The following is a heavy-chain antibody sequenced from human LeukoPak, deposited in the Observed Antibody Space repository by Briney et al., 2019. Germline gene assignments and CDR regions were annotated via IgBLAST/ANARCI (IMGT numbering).Heavy chain of an antibody. J-gene: IGHJ4*02. Sequence: SETLSLACTVSGGSISSYYWSWIRQPPGKGLEWIGYIYYSGSTNYNPSLKSRVTISVDTSKNQFSLKLSSVTAADTAVYYCARGRGAYYFDYWGQGTLVTVSS. D-gene: IGHD6-25*01. CDR1: GGSISSYY. CDR3: ARGRGAYYFDY. CDR2: IYYSGST. V-gene: IGHV4-59*13.